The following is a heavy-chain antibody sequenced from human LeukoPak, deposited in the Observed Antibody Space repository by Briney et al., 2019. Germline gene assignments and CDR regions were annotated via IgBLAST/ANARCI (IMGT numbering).Heavy chain of an antibody. CDR2: INNDGSST. V-gene: IGHV3-74*01. CDR1: GFTFSSYA. D-gene: IGHD5-18*01. J-gene: IGHJ4*02. CDR3: ARGEPNYSYFK. Sequence: GGSLRLSCAASGFTFSSYAMSWVRQAPGKGLVWVSRINNDGSSTVYADSVKGRFTISRDNAKNTVYLQMNSLRVEDTAVYYCARGEPNYSYFKWGQGTLVSVSS.